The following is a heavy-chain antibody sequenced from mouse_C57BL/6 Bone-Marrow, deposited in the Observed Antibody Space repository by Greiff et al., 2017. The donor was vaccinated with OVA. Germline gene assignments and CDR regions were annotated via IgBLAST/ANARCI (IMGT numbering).Heavy chain of an antibody. Sequence: EVQLQQSGPELVKPGASVKISCKASGYTFTDYYMNWVKQSHGKSLEWIGDINPNNGGTSYDQKFKGKATLTVDKSSSTAYMELRSLTSEDSAVYYCARGRGNTYYAMDYWGQGTSVTVSS. J-gene: IGHJ4*01. CDR2: INPNNGGT. D-gene: IGHD2-1*01. CDR3: ARGRGNTYYAMDY. CDR1: GYTFTDYY. V-gene: IGHV1-26*01.